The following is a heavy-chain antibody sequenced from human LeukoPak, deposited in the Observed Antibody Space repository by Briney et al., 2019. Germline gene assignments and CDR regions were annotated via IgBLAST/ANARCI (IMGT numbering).Heavy chain of an antibody. CDR1: GFTLSSYG. Sequence: GGPLRFPCAAPGFTLSSYGFHWVPQAQGKGLGGVSRINSDGSSTNYADSVKGRFTISRDNAKNTLYLQMNSLRAEDTAVYYCATFTERENYHYTANLWGQGTLVIVSS. CDR3: ATFTERENYHYTANL. J-gene: IGHJ4*02. V-gene: IGHV3-74*01. D-gene: IGHD3-16*02. CDR2: INSDGSST.